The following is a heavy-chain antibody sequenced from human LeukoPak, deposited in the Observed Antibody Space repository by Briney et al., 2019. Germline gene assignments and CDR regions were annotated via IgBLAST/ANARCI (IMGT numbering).Heavy chain of an antibody. Sequence: SETLSLTCTVSGGSMSNYYWSWIRQPPGKGLEWIANMYYDGNTKYNSSLKSRVTISIDTSKNQFSLKLSSVTAADTAVYYCARRLGRYFDYWGQGTLVTVSS. CDR3: ARRLGRYFDY. CDR1: GGSMSNYY. V-gene: IGHV4-59*08. D-gene: IGHD5/OR15-5a*01. J-gene: IGHJ4*02. CDR2: MYYDGNT.